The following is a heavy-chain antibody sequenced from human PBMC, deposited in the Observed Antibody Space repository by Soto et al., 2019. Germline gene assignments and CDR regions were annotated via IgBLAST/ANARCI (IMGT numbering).Heavy chain of an antibody. V-gene: IGHV1-18*04. Sequence: QVQLVQSGAEVKKPGASVKVSCKASGYSFATYGFSWVRQAPGQGLECVGWISAHNGDTHYSQKFQGRVTLTTDTTAEPGFMGLRGLNTRRTAGYFCAAGPYFYNDGSGYYPLGHWGQGTLVTVSS. D-gene: IGHD3-22*01. CDR3: AAGPYFYNDGSGYYPLGH. CDR2: ISAHNGDT. CDR1: GYSFATYG. J-gene: IGHJ4*02.